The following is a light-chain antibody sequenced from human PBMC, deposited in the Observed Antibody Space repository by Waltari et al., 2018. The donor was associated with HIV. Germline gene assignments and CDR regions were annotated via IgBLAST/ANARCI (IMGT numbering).Light chain of an antibody. J-gene: IGKJ2*01. CDR1: QSISSY. CDR2: AAS. Sequence: DIHITQSPSSLSASVGDRITITCRASQSISSYLNWYQQKPGKAPKLLIYAASSLQSGVPSRFSGSGSGTDFTLTISSLQPEDFATYYCQQSYSTPRTFGQGTKLEIK. V-gene: IGKV1-39*01. CDR3: QQSYSTPRT.